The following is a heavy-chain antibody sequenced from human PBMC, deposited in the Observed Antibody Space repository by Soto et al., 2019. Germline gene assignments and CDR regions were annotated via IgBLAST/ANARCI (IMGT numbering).Heavy chain of an antibody. CDR3: AKDPSDYYDSSGQAYYYYGMDV. Sequence: GGSLRLSCAASGFTFSSYAMSWVRQAPGKGLEWVSAISGSGGSTYYADSVKGRFTISRDNSKNTLYLQMNSLRAEDTAVYYCAKDPSDYYDSSGQAYYYYGMDVWGQGTTVTVSS. J-gene: IGHJ6*02. CDR2: ISGSGGST. D-gene: IGHD3-22*01. V-gene: IGHV3-23*01. CDR1: GFTFSSYA.